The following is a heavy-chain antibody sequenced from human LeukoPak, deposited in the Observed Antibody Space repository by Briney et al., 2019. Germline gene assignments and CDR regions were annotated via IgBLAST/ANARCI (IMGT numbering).Heavy chain of an antibody. V-gene: IGHV4-59*12. J-gene: IGHJ6*01. CDR3: ARVDTYCYGLDV. CDR2: ISYSGST. D-gene: IGHD5-18*01. CDR1: GVTFSNYP. Sequence: PAETLRLSCAASGVTFSNYPMNWVRQPPGKGLEWIGHISYSGSTKYNPSLKKRVTMSMDTSKRHFSLNLPSVTAADTDVYYCARVDTYCYGLDVWGQGTTVTVSS.